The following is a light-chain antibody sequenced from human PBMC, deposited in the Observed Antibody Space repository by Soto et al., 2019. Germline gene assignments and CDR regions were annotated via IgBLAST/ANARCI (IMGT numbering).Light chain of an antibody. V-gene: IGLV2-14*01. CDR1: SSDVGGYNY. CDR2: EVS. J-gene: IGLJ1*01. Sequence: QSVLTQPASVSGSLGQSITVSCTGTSSDVGGYNYVSWYQQHPGEAPKLMIYEVSYRPSGVSNRFSGSKSGNTASLTISGLQVEEEADYYCSSYTSSSTYVFGGGTKLTVL. CDR3: SSYTSSSTYV.